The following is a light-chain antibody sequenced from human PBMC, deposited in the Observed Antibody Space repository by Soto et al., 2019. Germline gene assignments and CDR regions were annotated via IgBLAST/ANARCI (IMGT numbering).Light chain of an antibody. J-gene: IGLJ3*02. Sequence: QSVLTQPASVSGSPGQSITISCTGTSSDVGYDNYVSWFQQHPGKAPKLMIYEVSRRPSGVSNRFSGSKSANTASLTISGLQAEDEADYYCTSHTASSTWVFGGRTKVTVL. CDR3: TSHTASSTWV. CDR1: SSDVGYDNY. CDR2: EVS. V-gene: IGLV2-14*01.